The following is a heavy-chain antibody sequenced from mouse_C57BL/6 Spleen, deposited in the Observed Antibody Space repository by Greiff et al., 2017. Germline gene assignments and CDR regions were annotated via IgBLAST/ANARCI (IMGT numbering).Heavy chain of an antibody. V-gene: IGHV1-5*01. Sequence: VQLQQSGTVLARPGASVKMSCKTSGYTFTSYWMHWVKQRPGQGLEWIGAIYPGNSDTSYNQKFKGKAKLTAVTYVSTAYMELSSRTNEDSAVYYCTNWDGFAYWGQGTLVTVSA. D-gene: IGHD4-1*01. CDR3: TNWDGFAY. CDR2: IYPGNSDT. CDR1: GYTFTSYW. J-gene: IGHJ3*01.